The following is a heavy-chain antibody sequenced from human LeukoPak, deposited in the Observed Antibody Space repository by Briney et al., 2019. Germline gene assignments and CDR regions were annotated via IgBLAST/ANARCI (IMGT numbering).Heavy chain of an antibody. CDR1: GFTVSSNS. CDR2: IYSGGNT. J-gene: IGHJ3*02. V-gene: IGHV3-53*01. Sequence: GGSLRLSCTVSGFTVSSNSMSWVRQAPGKGLEWVSFIYSGGNTHNSDSVKGRFTISRDNSKNTLYLQMNSLRAEDTAVYYCARGGSYLSAFDIWGQGTMVTVSS. CDR3: ARGGSYLSAFDI. D-gene: IGHD1-26*01.